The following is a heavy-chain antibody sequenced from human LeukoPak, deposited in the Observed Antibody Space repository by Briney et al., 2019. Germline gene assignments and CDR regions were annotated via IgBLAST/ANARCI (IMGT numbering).Heavy chain of an antibody. D-gene: IGHD3-9*01. Sequence: GASVKLSCKASGYPFTSYDINWWRRATGQRLGWMGWLNPNSGNTGCAQKFQVRVTMTRTTSIRPAYQELCSLTSEDTTVHYCAKGDAYDSNDYWGRGTLVTVSS. V-gene: IGHV1-8*01. CDR3: AKGDAYDSNDY. CDR1: GYPFTSYD. J-gene: IGHJ4*02. CDR2: LNPNSGNT.